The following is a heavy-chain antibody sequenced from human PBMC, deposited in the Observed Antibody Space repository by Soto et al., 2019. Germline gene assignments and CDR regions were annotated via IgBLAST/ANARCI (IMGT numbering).Heavy chain of an antibody. CDR1: GFTFSDYY. CDR3: AQTPYDILTGLDY. D-gene: IGHD3-9*01. J-gene: IGHJ4*02. CDR2: ISSSGSTI. Sequence: PGGSLRLSCAASGFTFSDYYMSWIRQAPGKGLEWVSYISSSGSTIYYADSVKGRFTISRDNAKNSLYLQMNSLRAGDTAVYYCAQTPYDILTGLDYWGQGTLVTVSS. V-gene: IGHV3-11*01.